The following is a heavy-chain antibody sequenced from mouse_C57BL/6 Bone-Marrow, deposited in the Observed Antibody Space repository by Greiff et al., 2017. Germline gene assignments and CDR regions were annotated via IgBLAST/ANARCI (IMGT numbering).Heavy chain of an antibody. D-gene: IGHD3-2*02. Sequence: VKLMESGPELVKPGASVKISCKASGYAFSSSWMNWVKQRPGKGLEWIGRIYPGDGDTNYNGKFKGKATLTADKSSSTAYMQLSSLTSEDSAVYFCARRLTAMDYWGQGTSVTVSA. CDR3: ARRLTAMDY. J-gene: IGHJ4*01. CDR1: GYAFSSSW. CDR2: IYPGDGDT. V-gene: IGHV1-82*01.